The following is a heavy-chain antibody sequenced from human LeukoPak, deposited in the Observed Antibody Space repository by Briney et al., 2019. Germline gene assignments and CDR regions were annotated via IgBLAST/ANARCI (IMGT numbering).Heavy chain of an antibody. CDR2: MNPNSGNT. CDR1: GYTFTNYN. J-gene: IGHJ4*02. V-gene: IGHV1-8*01. CDR3: ARRVADHFDY. Sequence: ASVKVSCKASGYTFTNYNIHWVRQASGHGLEWMGGMNPNSGNTDSTQKFQGKLSMTRDTSVSTAYTELTSLRSDDTAVYYCARRVADHFDYWGQGTLVTVSS. D-gene: IGHD6-19*01.